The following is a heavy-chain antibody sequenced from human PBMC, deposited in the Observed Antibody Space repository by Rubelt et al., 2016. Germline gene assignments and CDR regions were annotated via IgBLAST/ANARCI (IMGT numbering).Heavy chain of an antibody. CDR1: GGSFSGYY. Sequence: QVQLQQWGAGLLKPSETLSLTCAVYGGSFSGYYWSWIRQPPGKGLEWIGSIYYSGSTYYNPSLKSRVTISVDTSKNQFSLKLSSVTAADTAVYYCARRPAGLYQPIDHWGQGTLVTVSS. D-gene: IGHD2-2*01. CDR3: ARRPAGLYQPIDH. V-gene: IGHV4-34*01. J-gene: IGHJ4*02. CDR2: IYYSGST.